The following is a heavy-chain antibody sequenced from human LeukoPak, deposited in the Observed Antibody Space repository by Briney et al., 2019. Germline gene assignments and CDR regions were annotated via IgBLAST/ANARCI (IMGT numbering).Heavy chain of an antibody. V-gene: IGHV4-39*01. CDR3: ARHVEEMTTVTTFDY. CDR1: GGSISSSSYY. J-gene: IGHJ4*02. Sequence: SETLSLTCTVSGGSISSSSYYWGWIRQPPGKGLEWIGSIYYSGSTYYNPSLKSRVTISVDTSKNQFSLKLSSVTAADTAVYYCARHVEEMTTVTTFDYWGQGTLVTVSS. D-gene: IGHD4-17*01. CDR2: IYYSGST.